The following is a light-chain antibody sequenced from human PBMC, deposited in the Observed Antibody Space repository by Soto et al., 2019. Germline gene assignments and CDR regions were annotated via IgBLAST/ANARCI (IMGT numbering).Light chain of an antibody. V-gene: IGLV2-11*01. CDR3: CSYEGSYNNYL. J-gene: IGLJ1*01. CDR2: DVF. Sequence: ALTQPRSVSGSPGQSVTISCTGTSIDVGYYNYVSWYQRHPGKAPKLMIYDVFKRPSGVPDRFSGSKSGNTASLTISGLQAEDEGDYYCCSYEGSYNNYLFGTGTKVTVL. CDR1: SIDVGYYNY.